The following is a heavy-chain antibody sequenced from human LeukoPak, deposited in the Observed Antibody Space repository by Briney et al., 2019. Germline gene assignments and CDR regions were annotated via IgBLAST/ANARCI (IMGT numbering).Heavy chain of an antibody. V-gene: IGHV3-23*01. J-gene: IGHJ4*02. CDR3: AKDVAALDY. CDR1: GFTFSNYV. CDR2: VSGSGGGT. Sequence: GGSLRLSCAASGFTFSNYVMIWVRQAPGKGLEWVSGVSGSGGGTYYADSVKGRFTISRDNSKNTLYLQMNSLRAVDAAVYYCAKDVAALDYWGQGTLVTVSS.